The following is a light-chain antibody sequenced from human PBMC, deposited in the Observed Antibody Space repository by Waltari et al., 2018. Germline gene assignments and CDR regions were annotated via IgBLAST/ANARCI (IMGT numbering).Light chain of an antibody. CDR3: QQTYTVPYT. CDR1: QTITKY. J-gene: IGKJ2*01. CDR2: TTS. Sequence: DIQMTQSPSSLSASVGDRVTITFRASQTITKYLAWYQQKPGKAPRLLIYTTSTLEGGVPLRFSGSGSGRDFTLTISSLQPEDSATYFCQQTYTVPYTFGQGTTLEIK. V-gene: IGKV1-39*01.